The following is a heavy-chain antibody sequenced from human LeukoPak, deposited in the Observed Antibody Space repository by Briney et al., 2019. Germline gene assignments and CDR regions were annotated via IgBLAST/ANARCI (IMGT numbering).Heavy chain of an antibody. D-gene: IGHD1-26*01. J-gene: IGHJ3*02. V-gene: IGHV3-30*03. CDR3: ARDQLPGAFDI. CDR1: GFTFSSYG. CDR2: ISYDGSNK. Sequence: GRSLRLSCAASGFTFSSYGMHWVRQAPGKGLEWVAVISYDGSNKYYADSVKGRFTISRDNSKNTLYLQMNSLRAEDTAVYYCARDQLPGAFDIWGQGTMVTVSS.